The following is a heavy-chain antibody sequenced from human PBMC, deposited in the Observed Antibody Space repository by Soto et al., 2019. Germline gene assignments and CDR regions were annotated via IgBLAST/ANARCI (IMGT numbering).Heavy chain of an antibody. CDR1: GFSLSTSGMC. Sequence: LVNPTQTLTLTCTFSGFSLSTSGMCVSWIRQPPGKALEWLARIDWDDDKYYSTSLKTRLTISKDTSKNQVVLTMTNMDPVDTATYYCARSNYYYDSSGYNALHSDYWGQGTLVTVSS. CDR2: IDWDDDK. D-gene: IGHD3-22*01. V-gene: IGHV2-70*11. CDR3: ARSNYYYDSSGYNALHSDY. J-gene: IGHJ4*02.